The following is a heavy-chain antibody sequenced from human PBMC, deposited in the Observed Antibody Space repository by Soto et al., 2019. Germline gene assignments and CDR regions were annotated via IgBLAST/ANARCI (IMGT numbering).Heavy chain of an antibody. CDR1: GGSISSSSYY. D-gene: IGHD3-3*01. CDR3: ASRPQIFGVVRY. V-gene: IGHV4-39*01. Sequence: QLQLQESGPGLVKPSETLSLTCTVSGGSISSSSYYWGWIRQPPGKGLEWIGSIYYSGSTYYNPSLKSRVTISVDTSKNQFSLKLSSVTAADTAVYYCASRPQIFGVVRYWGQGTLVTVSS. J-gene: IGHJ4*02. CDR2: IYYSGST.